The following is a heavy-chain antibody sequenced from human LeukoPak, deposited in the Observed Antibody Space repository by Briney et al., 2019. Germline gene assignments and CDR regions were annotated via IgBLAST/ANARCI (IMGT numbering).Heavy chain of an antibody. CDR2: INHSGST. J-gene: IGHJ4*02. V-gene: IGHV4-34*01. Sequence: PSETLSLTCAVYGGSFSGYYWSWIRQPPGKGLEWIGEINHSGSTNYNPSLKSRVTISVDTSKNQFSLKLSSVTAADTAVYYCARQVYYYDSSGYFFDYWGQGTLATVSS. D-gene: IGHD3-22*01. CDR3: ARQVYYYDSSGYFFDY. CDR1: GGSFSGYY.